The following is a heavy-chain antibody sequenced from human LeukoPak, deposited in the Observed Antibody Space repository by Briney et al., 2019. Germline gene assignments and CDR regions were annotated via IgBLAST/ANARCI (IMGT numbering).Heavy chain of an antibody. J-gene: IGHJ6*03. V-gene: IGHV1-2*02. CDR1: GYTFTGYY. CDR2: ISPNSGGT. Sequence: ASVKVSCKASGYTFTGYYVHWVRQAPGQGLEWMGWISPNSGGTNYAQKFQGRVTMTRDTSISTAYMELSRLRSDDTAVYYCARSIRGPYYMDVWGKGTTVTVSS. CDR3: ARSIRGPYYMDV. D-gene: IGHD1-26*01.